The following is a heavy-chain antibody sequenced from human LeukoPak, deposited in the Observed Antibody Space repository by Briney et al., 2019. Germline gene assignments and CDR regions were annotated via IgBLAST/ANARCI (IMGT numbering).Heavy chain of an antibody. CDR3: AKESRYSGYD. Sequence: GGSLRLSCSASGIIFSSFTMHWVRQAPGKGLEYVSAITTNGDTTYYVDSVKGRFTISRDNSKDTLYLQMNSLRAEDTAVYYCAKESRYSGYDWGQGTLVTVSS. J-gene: IGHJ4*02. V-gene: IGHV3-64*04. CDR2: ITTNGDTT. CDR1: GIIFSSFT. D-gene: IGHD5-12*01.